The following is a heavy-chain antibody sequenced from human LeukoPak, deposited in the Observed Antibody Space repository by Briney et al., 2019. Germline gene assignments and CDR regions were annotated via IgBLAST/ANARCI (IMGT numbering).Heavy chain of an antibody. Sequence: PGGSLRLSCEASGFIFSDYYMSWIRQAPGKGLEWVSHITSGGSMTYYRESVKGRFTISRDNAEKPLYLQMNGLRVEDTAVYYCARYYCTSNSCHPMYYFDSWGQGTLVTVSS. J-gene: IGHJ4*02. D-gene: IGHD2-2*01. CDR3: ARYYCTSNSCHPMYYFDS. CDR1: GFIFSDYY. V-gene: IGHV3-11*04. CDR2: ITSGGSMT.